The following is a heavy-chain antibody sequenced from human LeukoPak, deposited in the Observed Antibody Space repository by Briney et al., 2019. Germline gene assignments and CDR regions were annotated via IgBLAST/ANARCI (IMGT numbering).Heavy chain of an antibody. Sequence: SETLSLTFTVSGGSISSYYWSWIRQPAGKGLEWIGRIHTSGSTNHNPSLTSRVTMSVDTSKNQFSLKLTSVTAADTAVYYCARETAELGRSFDYWGQGAQVTVSS. CDR1: GGSISSYY. CDR3: ARETAELGRSFDY. J-gene: IGHJ4*02. D-gene: IGHD6-6*01. V-gene: IGHV4-4*07. CDR2: IHTSGST.